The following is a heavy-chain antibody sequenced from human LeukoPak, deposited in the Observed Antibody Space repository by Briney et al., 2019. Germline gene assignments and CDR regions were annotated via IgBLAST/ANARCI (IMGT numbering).Heavy chain of an antibody. CDR2: IIPILGIA. J-gene: IGHJ6*02. CDR1: GGTFSSYA. V-gene: IGHV1-69*04. Sequence: SVKVSCKASGGTFSSYAISWVRQAPGQGLEWMGRIIPILGIANYAQKFQGRVTITADKSTSTAYMELSSLRSEDTAVYYCARTGTASFGELYKTDYYYYYGMDVWGQGTTVTVSS. D-gene: IGHD3-10*01. CDR3: ARTGTASFGELYKTDYYYYYGMDV.